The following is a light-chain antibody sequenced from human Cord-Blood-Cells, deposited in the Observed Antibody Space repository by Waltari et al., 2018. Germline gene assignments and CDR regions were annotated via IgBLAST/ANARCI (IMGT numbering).Light chain of an antibody. CDR1: QSISSY. J-gene: IGKJ3*01. V-gene: IGKV1-39*01. CDR3: QQSYSTPFT. Sequence: DIKMTQSPSSLSASVGDRVPITCRASQSISSYLNWYQQKPGKAPKLLIYAASSLQSGVPSRFSGSGSGTDFTLTISSLQPEDFATYYCQQSYSTPFTFGPGTKVDIK. CDR2: AAS.